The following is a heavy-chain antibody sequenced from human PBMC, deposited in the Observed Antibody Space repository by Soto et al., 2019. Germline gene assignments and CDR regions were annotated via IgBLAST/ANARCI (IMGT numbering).Heavy chain of an antibody. CDR1: GGSISSGSYY. Sequence: QLQLQESGPGLVKPSETLSLTCTVSGGSISSGSYYWGWIRQPPGKGLEWIGSIYYSGSTYYNPSLKSRVTISVDTSKNQFSLKLSSVTAADTAVYYCASAYCDFWSGYSYYFDYWGQGTLVTVSS. CDR3: ASAYCDFWSGYSYYFDY. J-gene: IGHJ4*02. CDR2: IYYSGST. V-gene: IGHV4-39*01. D-gene: IGHD3-3*01.